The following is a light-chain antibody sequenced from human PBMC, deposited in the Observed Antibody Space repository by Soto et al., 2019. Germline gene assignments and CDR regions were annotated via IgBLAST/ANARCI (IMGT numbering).Light chain of an antibody. CDR2: NND. CDR3: AAWDDSLNGFYV. Sequence: QSVLTQPPSASGTPGQGVTISCSGGSSNIGTNSVNWYQQLPGRAPKLLIYNNDLRPSGVPDRFSGSKSGTSASLAISGLQSEDEADYYCAAWDDSLNGFYVFGIGTKVTV. V-gene: IGLV1-44*01. J-gene: IGLJ1*01. CDR1: SSNIGTNS.